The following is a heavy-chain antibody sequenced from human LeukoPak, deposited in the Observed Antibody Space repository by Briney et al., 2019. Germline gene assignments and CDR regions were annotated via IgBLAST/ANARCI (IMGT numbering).Heavy chain of an antibody. Sequence: ASVKVSCKASGYTFTGYYLHWVRQAPGQGLEWMGRINPNSGGTNYAQKFQGRVTMTRDTSISTAYMELSRLRSDDTAVYYCARDLYYYDSSGDIEDYWGQGTLVTVSS. J-gene: IGHJ4*02. CDR2: INPNSGGT. D-gene: IGHD3-22*01. V-gene: IGHV1-2*06. CDR1: GYTFTGYY. CDR3: ARDLYYYDSSGDIEDY.